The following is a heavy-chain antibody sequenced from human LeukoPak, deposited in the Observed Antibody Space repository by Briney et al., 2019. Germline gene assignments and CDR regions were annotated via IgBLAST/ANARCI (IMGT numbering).Heavy chain of an antibody. CDR2: INHSGST. D-gene: IGHD2-2*01. J-gene: IGHJ4*02. V-gene: IGHV4-34*01. Sequence: SETLSLTCAVYGGSFSGYYWSWIRQPPGKGLEWIGEINHSGSTNYNPSLKSRVTISVDTSKNQFSLKLSSVTAADTAVYYCASIPSCGSTSCYVDWGQGTLVTVSS. CDR3: ASIPSCGSTSCYVD. CDR1: GGSFSGYY.